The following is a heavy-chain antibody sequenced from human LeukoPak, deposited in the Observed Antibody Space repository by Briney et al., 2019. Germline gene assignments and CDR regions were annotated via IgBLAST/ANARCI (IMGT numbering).Heavy chain of an antibody. V-gene: IGHV1-24*01. D-gene: IGHD2-2*01. Sequence: GASVKVSCKVSGHTLTELSMHWVRQAPGKGLEWMGGFDPEDGETIYAQKFQGRVTMTEDTSTDTAYMELSSLRSEDTAVYYCATAPIVVVPAAIYYYMDVWGKGTTVTVSS. CDR2: FDPEDGET. J-gene: IGHJ6*03. CDR1: GHTLTELS. CDR3: ATAPIVVVPAAIYYYMDV.